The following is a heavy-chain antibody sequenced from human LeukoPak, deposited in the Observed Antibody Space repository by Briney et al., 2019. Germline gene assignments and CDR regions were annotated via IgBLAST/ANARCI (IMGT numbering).Heavy chain of an antibody. D-gene: IGHD3-10*01. CDR2: IYYSGST. CDR1: GGSISSSNYY. CDR3: ASLRTGDFDY. Sequence: SETLSLACTVSGGSISSSNYYWGWIRQPPGKGLEWIGNIYYSGSTYYNPSFKSRLTISVDTSKNQFSLKLSSVTAADTAVYYCASLRTGDFDYWGQGALVTVSS. V-gene: IGHV4-39*01. J-gene: IGHJ4*02.